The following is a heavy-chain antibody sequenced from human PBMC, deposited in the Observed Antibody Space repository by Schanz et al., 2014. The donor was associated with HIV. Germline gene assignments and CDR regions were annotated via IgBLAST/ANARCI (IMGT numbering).Heavy chain of an antibody. CDR2: MSSSSSTI. CDR1: GFSYSSYS. CDR3: ARDYHWNWFDP. V-gene: IGHV3-48*01. D-gene: IGHD1-20*01. Sequence: EVQLVESGGGLVQPGGSLRLSCAASGFSYSSYSMNWVRQAPGKGLEWVSYMSSSSSTIYYADSVKGRFTISRDNAKNSLYLQMNSLRAEDTAVYYCARDYHWNWFDPWGQGTLVTVSS. J-gene: IGHJ5*02.